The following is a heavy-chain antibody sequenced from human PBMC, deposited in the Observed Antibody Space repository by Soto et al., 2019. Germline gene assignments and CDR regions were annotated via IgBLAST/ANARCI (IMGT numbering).Heavy chain of an antibody. CDR2: IYYSGST. V-gene: IGHV4-39*01. CDR1: GGSISSSSYY. J-gene: IGHJ4*02. Sequence: SETLSLTCTVSGGSISSSSYYWGWIRQPPGKGLEWIGSIYYSGSTYYNPSLKSRVTISVDTSKNQFSLKLSSVTAADTAVYYCAINYGDYGFSDYWGQGTLVTVSS. CDR3: AINYGDYGFSDY. D-gene: IGHD4-17*01.